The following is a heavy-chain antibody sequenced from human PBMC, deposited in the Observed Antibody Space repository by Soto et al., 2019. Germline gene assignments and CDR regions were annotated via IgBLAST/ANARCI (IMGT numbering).Heavy chain of an antibody. D-gene: IGHD6-19*01. CDR3: EKDRGGSGWPEFGC. Sequence: GGSLRLSCTASGFTFSSYITNWVRQAPGKGLEWISTITADGGGTFYADSVKGRFTISRDNSKNTLYLQMDNLRAEDTALYYCEKDRGGSGWPEFGCWRQGTQVTVAS. V-gene: IGHV3-23*01. J-gene: IGHJ4*02. CDR1: GFTFSSYI. CDR2: ITADGGGT.